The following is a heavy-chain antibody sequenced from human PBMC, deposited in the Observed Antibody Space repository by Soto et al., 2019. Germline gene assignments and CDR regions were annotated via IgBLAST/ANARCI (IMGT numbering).Heavy chain of an antibody. CDR1: GYTFTSYG. D-gene: IGHD6-19*01. CDR2: ISAFNGNT. J-gene: IGHJ4*02. Sequence: ASVNGSCKASGYTFTSYGISWGRQAPGQGLEWMGWISAFNGNTYYAQKLQGRVTMTTDTSTSTAYMELRSLRSDDTAVYYCARTYSSGWDFDYWGQGTLVTVSS. V-gene: IGHV1-18*01. CDR3: ARTYSSGWDFDY.